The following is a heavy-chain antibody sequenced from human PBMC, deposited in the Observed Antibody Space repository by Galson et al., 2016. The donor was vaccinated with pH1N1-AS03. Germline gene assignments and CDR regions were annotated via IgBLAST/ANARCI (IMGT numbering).Heavy chain of an antibody. CDR2: ISYDGSNK. V-gene: IGHV3-30-3*01. Sequence: SLRLSCAASGFTFSDFAMHWVRQAPGTGLDWVAVISYDGSNKYYEDSVKGRFTISRDSSKNTLYLQMNSLRPEDTAMYYCASDYIVGATRGAGTFDGWGHGTMVTVSS. CDR1: GFTFSDFA. D-gene: IGHD1-26*01. J-gene: IGHJ3*01. CDR3: ASDYIVGATRGAGTFDG.